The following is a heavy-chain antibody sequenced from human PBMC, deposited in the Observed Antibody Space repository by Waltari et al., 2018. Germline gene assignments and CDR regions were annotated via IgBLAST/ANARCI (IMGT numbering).Heavy chain of an antibody. D-gene: IGHD6-19*01. CDR1: GGSVSSGSYY. J-gene: IGHJ6*02. CDR3: ARDNRWLANYYYGMDV. Sequence: QVQLQESGPGLVKPSETLSLTCTVSGGSVSSGSYYWSWIRQPPGKGLEWIGYIYYSGSTNYNPSLNSRVTISVDTSKNQFSLKLSSVTAADTAVYYCARDNRWLANYYYGMDVWGQGTTVTVSS. V-gene: IGHV4-61*01. CDR2: IYYSGST.